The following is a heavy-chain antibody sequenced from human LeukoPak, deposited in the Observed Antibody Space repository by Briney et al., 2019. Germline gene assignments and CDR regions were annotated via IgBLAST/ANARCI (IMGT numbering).Heavy chain of an antibody. Sequence: GGSLRLSCAASGFTFSSYAMSWVRQAPGKGLEWVSTISGSGGNTYYADSVKGRFTISRDSSKSTLYLQMNSLRTEATAVYHYARGHSSGYVEYFQHWGQGTLVTVSS. D-gene: IGHD3-22*01. V-gene: IGHV3-23*01. CDR1: GFTFSSYA. CDR2: ISGSGGNT. CDR3: ARGHSSGYVEYFQH. J-gene: IGHJ1*01.